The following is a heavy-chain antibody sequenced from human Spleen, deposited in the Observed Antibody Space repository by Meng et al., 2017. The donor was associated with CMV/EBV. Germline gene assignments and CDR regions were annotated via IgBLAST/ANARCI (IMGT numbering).Heavy chain of an antibody. CDR3: ARAGVIAIEGHFNFDY. D-gene: IGHD2-21*01. Sequence: SETLSLTCSVSGASVTYYYWSWIRQPPGKGLEWIGYIYYRGTTNYNPSLKSRVSMSVDTSENQFSLKLTSVTAADTAVYYCARAGVIAIEGHFNFDYWGQGTLVTVSS. CDR2: IYYRGTT. J-gene: IGHJ4*02. CDR1: GASVTYYY. V-gene: IGHV4-59*02.